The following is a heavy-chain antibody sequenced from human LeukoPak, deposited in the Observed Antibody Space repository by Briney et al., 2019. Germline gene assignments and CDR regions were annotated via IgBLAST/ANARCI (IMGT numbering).Heavy chain of an antibody. CDR2: ISYDGSNK. Sequence: PGRSLRLSCAASGFTFSSYAMHWVRQAPGKGLEWVAVISYDGSNKYYADSVKGRFTISRDNSKNTLYLQMNSLRAEDTAVYYCARGIVATIGGGHFDYWGQGTLVTVSS. D-gene: IGHD5-12*01. V-gene: IGHV3-30*04. J-gene: IGHJ4*02. CDR1: GFTFSSYA. CDR3: ARGIVATIGGGHFDY.